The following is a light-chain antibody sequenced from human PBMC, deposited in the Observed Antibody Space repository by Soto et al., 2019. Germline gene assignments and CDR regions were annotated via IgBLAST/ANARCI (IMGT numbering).Light chain of an antibody. CDR1: QSISSW. CDR2: KAS. V-gene: IGKV1-5*03. Sequence: DIQMTQSPSTLSASVGDRVTITCRASQSISSWLAWYQQKPGKAPKRLIYKASSLESGVPSRFSDSGSGTEFTLTISSLQPDDFATYYCQQSWTFGQGTKVEIK. CDR3: QQSWT. J-gene: IGKJ1*01.